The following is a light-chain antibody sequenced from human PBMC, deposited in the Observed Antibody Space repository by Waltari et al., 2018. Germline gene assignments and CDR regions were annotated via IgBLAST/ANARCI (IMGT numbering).Light chain of an antibody. J-gene: IGKJ1*01. CDR3: QQTSSFPVT. Sequence: DIQMTQSPSSVSASVGDRVTITRRASKGISGWLAWYQQKTAKATKLLIYAESSLQSGAASRFSGGGSCTDFTLTISGLKPEDFATYYCQQTSSFPVTFGQGTKVEIK. CDR1: KGISGW. V-gene: IGKV1-12*01. CDR2: AES.